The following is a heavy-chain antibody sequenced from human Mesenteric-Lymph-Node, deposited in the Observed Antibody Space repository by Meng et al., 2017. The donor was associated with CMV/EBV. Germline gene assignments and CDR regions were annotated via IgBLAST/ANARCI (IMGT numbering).Heavy chain of an antibody. V-gene: IGHV4-34*01. CDR2: FTHTGSI. J-gene: IGHJ4*02. CDR3: ARGSYITGWYAVY. D-gene: IGHD6-19*01. CDR1: GESLSSYY. Sequence: CAVNGESLSSYYWNWIRQPPGKGLEWIGEFTHTGSINYNPSLRSRVTISEDTSKKELSLKLNSVTAADTAVYYCARGSYITGWYAVYWGQGTLVTVSS.